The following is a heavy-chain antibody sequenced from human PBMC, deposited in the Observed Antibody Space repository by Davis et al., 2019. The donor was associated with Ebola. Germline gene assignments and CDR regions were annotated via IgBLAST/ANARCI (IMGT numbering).Heavy chain of an antibody. J-gene: IGHJ6*03. CDR3: ARDFGPYYYYMDV. D-gene: IGHD3-10*01. CDR2: IYHSGST. CDR1: GGSFSGYY. Sequence: SETLSLTCAVYGGSFSGYYWSWIRQPPGKGLEWIGEIYHSGSTNYNPSLKSRVTISVDKSKNQFSLKLSSVTAADTAVYYCARDFGPYYYYMDVWGKGTTVTVSS. V-gene: IGHV4-34*01.